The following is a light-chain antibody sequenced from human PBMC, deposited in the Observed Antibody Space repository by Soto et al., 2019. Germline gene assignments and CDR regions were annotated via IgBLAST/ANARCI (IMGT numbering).Light chain of an antibody. J-gene: IGLJ1*01. V-gene: IGLV1-44*01. CDR1: RSNIGSNT. Sequence: QSVLTQPPSASGTPGQRVTISCSGSRSNIGSNTVNWYQQLPGKAPKLLIYRNNQRPSGVPDRFSGSKYGTSASLAISGLQSEDEADYYCAAWDDSLNGYVFGTGTKVTVL. CDR3: AAWDDSLNGYV. CDR2: RNN.